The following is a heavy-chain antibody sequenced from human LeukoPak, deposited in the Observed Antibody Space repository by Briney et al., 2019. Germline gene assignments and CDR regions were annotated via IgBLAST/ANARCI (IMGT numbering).Heavy chain of an antibody. D-gene: IGHD3-9*01. J-gene: IGHJ5*01. CDR2: ISAYNGNT. Sequence: ASVKVSCKASGYTFTSYGISWVRQAPGQGLEWMGWISAYNGNTNYAQKLQGRVTMTTDTSTSTAYMELRSLRSDDTAVYYCAREPEPYYDILTGYYTPSRWFDSWGQGTLVTVSS. CDR3: AREPEPYYDILTGYYTPSRWFDS. V-gene: IGHV1-18*01. CDR1: GYTFTSYG.